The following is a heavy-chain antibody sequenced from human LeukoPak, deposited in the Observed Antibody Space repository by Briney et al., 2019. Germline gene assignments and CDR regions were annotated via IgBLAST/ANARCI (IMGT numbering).Heavy chain of an antibody. CDR3: ARDHYSSGWYGLDY. D-gene: IGHD6-19*01. CDR2: IYYSGST. Sequence: SETLSLTCTVSGGSISSSSYYWGWIRQPPGKGLEWIGSIYYSGSTYYNPSLKSRVTISVDTSKNQFSLKLSSVTAADTAVYYCARDHYSSGWYGLDYWGQGTLVTVSS. J-gene: IGHJ4*02. CDR1: GGSISSSSYY. V-gene: IGHV4-39*07.